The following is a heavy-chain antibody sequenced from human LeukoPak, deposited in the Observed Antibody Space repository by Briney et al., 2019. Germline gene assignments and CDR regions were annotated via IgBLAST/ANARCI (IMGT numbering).Heavy chain of an antibody. J-gene: IGHJ4*02. CDR2: INPASGGT. D-gene: IGHD3-3*01. CDR3: AREGNDFADIDY. V-gene: IGHV1-2*06. Sequence: ASVKVSCTASGYTFIGYYMHWVRQAPGQGLEWMGRINPASGGTNYAQKFQGRVTMTRDTSISTAYIELSRLRSDDTAVYFCAREGNDFADIDYWGQGTLVTVSS. CDR1: GYTFIGYY.